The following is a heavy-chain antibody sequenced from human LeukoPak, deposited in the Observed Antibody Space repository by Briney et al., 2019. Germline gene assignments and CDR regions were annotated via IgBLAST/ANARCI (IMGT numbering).Heavy chain of an antibody. Sequence: PSQTLSLTCTVSGGSISSGGYYWSWIRQHPGKGLEWIGYIYYSGSTYYNPSLKSRVTISVDTSKNQFSLKLSSVTAADTAVYYCARETEVRGVIRFHAFDIWGQGTMVTVSS. V-gene: IGHV4-31*03. D-gene: IGHD3-10*01. J-gene: IGHJ3*02. CDR2: IYYSGST. CDR3: ARETEVRGVIRFHAFDI. CDR1: GGSISSGGYY.